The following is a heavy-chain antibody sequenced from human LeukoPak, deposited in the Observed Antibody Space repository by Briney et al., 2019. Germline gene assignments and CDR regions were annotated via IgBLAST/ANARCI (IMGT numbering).Heavy chain of an antibody. Sequence: AETLSLTCTVSGVSISSYYGSWVRRPPGKGGGGGGDIYYSGRNKYNPSLKRRVTISGEASKKQISRKLRCVAGAQTALYYCARLHPLENSGWLPYKFMDVWGKGTTVTVPS. CDR3: ARLHPLENSGWLPYKFMDV. CDR1: GVSISSYY. J-gene: IGHJ6*03. D-gene: IGHD6-19*01. CDR2: IYYSGRN. V-gene: IGHV4-59*08.